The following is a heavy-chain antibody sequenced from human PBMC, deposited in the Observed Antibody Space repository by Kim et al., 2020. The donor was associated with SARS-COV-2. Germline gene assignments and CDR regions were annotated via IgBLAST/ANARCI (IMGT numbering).Heavy chain of an antibody. D-gene: IGHD3-3*01. CDR3: ARHPGNYDFWSGYYFGNHGDYYYYGMDV. Sequence: SETLSLTCTVSGGSISSYYWSWIRQPPGKGLEWIGYIYYSGSTNYNPSLKSRVTISVDTSKNQFSLKLSSVTAADTAVYYCARHPGNYDFWSGYYFGNHGDYYYYGMDVWGQGTTVTVSS. V-gene: IGHV4-59*08. J-gene: IGHJ6*02. CDR1: GGSISSYY. CDR2: IYYSGST.